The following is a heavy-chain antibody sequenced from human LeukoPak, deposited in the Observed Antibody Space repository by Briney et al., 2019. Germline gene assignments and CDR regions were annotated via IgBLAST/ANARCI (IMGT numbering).Heavy chain of an antibody. CDR3: DRDRGAYYFDY. Sequence: PGGSLRLSCAASGFTFSDHYMDWVRQAPGKGLEWVGRTRNKANSYTTEYAASVKGRFTISRDDSKNSLYLQMNSLKTEDTAVYYCDRDRGAYYFDYWGQGTLVIVSS. D-gene: IGHD3-10*01. CDR1: GFTFSDHY. J-gene: IGHJ4*02. V-gene: IGHV3-72*01. CDR2: TRNKANSYTT.